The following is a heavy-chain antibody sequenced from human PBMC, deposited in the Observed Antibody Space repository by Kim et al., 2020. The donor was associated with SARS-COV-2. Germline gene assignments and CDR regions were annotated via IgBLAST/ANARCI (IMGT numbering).Heavy chain of an antibody. Sequence: GWSLRLSCAASGFTFSSYGMHWVRQAPGKGLEWVAVISYDGSNKYYADSVKGRFTISRDNSKNTLYLQMNSLRAADTAVYYCAKALVRGLRYAFDIWGQG. D-gene: IGHD4-17*01. CDR2: ISYDGSNK. CDR3: AKALVRGLRYAFDI. V-gene: IGHV3-30*18. CDR1: GFTFSSYG. J-gene: IGHJ3*02.